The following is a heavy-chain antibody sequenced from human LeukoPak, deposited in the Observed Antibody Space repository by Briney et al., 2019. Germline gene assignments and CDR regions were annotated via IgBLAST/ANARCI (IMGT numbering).Heavy chain of an antibody. J-gene: IGHJ4*02. CDR1: GGTFSSYA. Sequence: ASVKVSCKASGGTFSSYAISWVRQAPGQGLEWMGGIIPIFGTANYAQKFQGRVTITADESTSTAYMELSSLRSEDTAVHYCAREVYSGYDKFDYWGQGTLVTVSS. V-gene: IGHV1-69*13. CDR2: IIPIFGTA. D-gene: IGHD5-12*01. CDR3: AREVYSGYDKFDY.